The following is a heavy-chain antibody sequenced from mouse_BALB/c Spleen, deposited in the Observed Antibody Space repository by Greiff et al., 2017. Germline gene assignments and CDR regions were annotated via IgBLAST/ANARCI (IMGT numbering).Heavy chain of an antibody. CDR1: GYTFSSYW. V-gene: IGHV1-9*01. Sequence: VKLQESGAELMKPGASVKISCKATGYTFSSYWIEWVKQRPGHGLEWIGEILPGSGSTNYNEKFKGKATFTADTSSNTAYMQLSSLTSEDSAVYYCARRLYGSSYYYAMDYWGQGTSVTVSS. CDR3: ARRLYGSSYYYAMDY. CDR2: ILPGSGST. J-gene: IGHJ4*01. D-gene: IGHD1-1*01.